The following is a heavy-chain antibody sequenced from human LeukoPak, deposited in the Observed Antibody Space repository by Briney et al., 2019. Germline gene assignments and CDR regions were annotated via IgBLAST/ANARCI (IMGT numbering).Heavy chain of an antibody. CDR3: ARRRATNYYYYYMDV. Sequence: PSETLSLTCTVSGGSISSYYWSWIRQPAGKGLEWIGRIYTSGRTNYNTSLKSRVTKSVKTYKNQFSLKRRDVAAGEQAVYYCARRRATNYYYYYMDVWGKGTTVTVSS. CDR2: IYTSGRT. CDR1: GGSISSYY. J-gene: IGHJ6*03. V-gene: IGHV4-4*07.